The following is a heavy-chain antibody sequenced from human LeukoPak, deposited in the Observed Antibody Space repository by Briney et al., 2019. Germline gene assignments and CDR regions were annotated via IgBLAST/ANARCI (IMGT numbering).Heavy chain of an antibody. D-gene: IGHD6-19*01. Sequence: PSETLSLTCTVSSGSITSSGSYWGWLRQPPGKGLEWIGSIHHSGSSYYNPSLKSRLLISVDTPKNQFSLFLTSVTAADTAVYYCARQEYSSGWYLHYFDSWGQGTLVTVS. CDR2: IHHSGSS. CDR1: SGSITSSGSY. V-gene: IGHV4-39*01. J-gene: IGHJ4*02. CDR3: ARQEYSSGWYLHYFDS.